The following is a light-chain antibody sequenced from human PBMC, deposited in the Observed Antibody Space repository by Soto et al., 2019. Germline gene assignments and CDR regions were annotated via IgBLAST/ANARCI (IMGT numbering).Light chain of an antibody. CDR1: SSDVGSYNY. J-gene: IGLJ1*01. CDR2: DVS. Sequence: QSALTQPRSVSGSPGQSVTISCTGTSSDVGSYNYVSWYQQHPGKAPKLMIYDVSKRPSGVPDRFSGSKSGNTASLTISGLQAEDEADYYCCSYAGSYRYVFGTGTKVTVL. V-gene: IGLV2-11*01. CDR3: CSYAGSYRYV.